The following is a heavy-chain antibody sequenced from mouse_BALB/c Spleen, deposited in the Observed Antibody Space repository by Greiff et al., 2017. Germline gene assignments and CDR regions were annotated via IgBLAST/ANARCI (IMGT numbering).Heavy chain of an antibody. CDR2: ILPGSGST. Sequence: QVQLQQSGAELMKPGASVKISCKATGYTFSSYWIEWVKQRPGHGLEWIGEILPGSGSTNYNEKFKGKATFTADTSSNTAYMQLSSLTSEDSAVYYCARRVYYYGSEDYWGQGTTLTVSS. D-gene: IGHD1-1*01. CDR3: ARRVYYYGSEDY. V-gene: IGHV1-9*01. J-gene: IGHJ2*01. CDR1: GYTFSSYW.